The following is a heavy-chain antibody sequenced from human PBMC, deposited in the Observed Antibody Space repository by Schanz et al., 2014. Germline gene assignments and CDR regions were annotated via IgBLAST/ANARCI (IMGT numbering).Heavy chain of an antibody. D-gene: IGHD3-3*01. J-gene: IGHJ4*02. Sequence: EVHLLESGGGLVPPGGSLRLSCAASGFNFSDYAMCWVRQAPGKGLEWVSYISSSSSTRYYADSVKGRFTISRDNAKNSVFLQMNSLRAEDTAVYYCVRDSFFAFDYWGQGTLVTVSS. CDR1: GFNFSDYA. CDR2: ISSSSSTR. CDR3: VRDSFFAFDY. V-gene: IGHV3-48*01.